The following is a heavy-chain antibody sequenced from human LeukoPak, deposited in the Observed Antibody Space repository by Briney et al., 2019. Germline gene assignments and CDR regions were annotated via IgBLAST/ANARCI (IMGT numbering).Heavy chain of an antibody. Sequence: GGSLRLSCAASGFTFKLYWMHWVRQAPGKGPVWVSRINDDGSSTSYADSVKGRFTISRDDAKNTLYLQMNSLRVEDTAVYFCAREVTTIIRGPPMKYFDYWGRGSPVTVSS. D-gene: IGHD3-10*01. CDR1: GFTFKLYW. V-gene: IGHV3-74*01. J-gene: IGHJ4*02. CDR2: INDDGSST. CDR3: AREVTTIIRGPPMKYFDY.